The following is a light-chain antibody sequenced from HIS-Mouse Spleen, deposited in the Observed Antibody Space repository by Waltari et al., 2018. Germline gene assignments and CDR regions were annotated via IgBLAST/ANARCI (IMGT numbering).Light chain of an antibody. CDR2: EDS. Sequence: SYELTQPPSVPVSPGQTASHTCSGDALPKNYAYWNPQKSGQAPVLVIYEDSKRPSGIPEGFSGSSSGTMATLTISGAQVEDEADYYCYSTDSSGNHRVFGGGTKLTVL. CDR3: YSTDSSGNHRV. J-gene: IGLJ2*01. CDR1: ALPKNY. V-gene: IGLV3-10*01.